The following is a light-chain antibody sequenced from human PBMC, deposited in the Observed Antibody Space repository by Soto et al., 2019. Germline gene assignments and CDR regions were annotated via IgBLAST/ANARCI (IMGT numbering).Light chain of an antibody. CDR1: HIGSKS. CDR2: YAS. J-gene: IGLJ3*02. CDR3: QVWDTSSDPSWV. Sequence: SYVLTQPPSVSVAPGKTARITCGGNHIGSKSVHWYQQRPGQAPVLVIYYASDRPSGIPERFSGSNSGNTATLTISRVEAGDEADYYCQVWDTSSDPSWVFCGGTQLTVL. V-gene: IGLV3-21*04.